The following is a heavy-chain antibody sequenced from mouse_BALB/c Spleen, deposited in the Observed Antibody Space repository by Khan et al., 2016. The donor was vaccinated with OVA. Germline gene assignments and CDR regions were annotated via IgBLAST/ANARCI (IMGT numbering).Heavy chain of an antibody. D-gene: IGHD1-1*01. J-gene: IGHJ4*01. Sequence: EVELVESGGDLVKPGGSLKLSCAASGFTFSTYGMSWVRQTPDKRLEWVATIRSGGTYTYYPDSVKGRFTISRDNAKNTLYLQMTSLRSEDTSMYYCARHWVGVMDYWGQGTSVTVSS. CDR3: ARHWVGVMDY. CDR2: IRSGGTYT. CDR1: GFTFSTYG. V-gene: IGHV5-6*01.